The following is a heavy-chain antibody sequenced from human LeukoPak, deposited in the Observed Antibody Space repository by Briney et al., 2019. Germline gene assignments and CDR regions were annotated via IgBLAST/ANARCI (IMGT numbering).Heavy chain of an antibody. CDR1: GFTFDDYA. V-gene: IGHV3-9*03. Sequence: PGGSLRLSCVASGFTFDDYAMYWVRQAPGKGLEWVSGISWNSGSIGYADSVKGRFTISRDNAKNSLYLQMNSLRAEDMALYYCAKGIDCSVTTGAFDIWGQGTMVTVSS. CDR2: ISWNSGSI. J-gene: IGHJ3*02. D-gene: IGHD4-11*01. CDR3: AKGIDCSVTTGAFDI.